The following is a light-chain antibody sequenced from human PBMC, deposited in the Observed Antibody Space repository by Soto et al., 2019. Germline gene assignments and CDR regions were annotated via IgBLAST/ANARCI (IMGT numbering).Light chain of an antibody. CDR2: GAS. J-gene: IGKJ4*01. Sequence: EIVMTQSPATLSVSPWERATLSCRASQSVSSNLACYQQKPGQAPRLLIYGASTRATGIPARFSGSGSGTEFTLTISSLEPEDSAVYYCQQRSNWPSLTFGGGTKVDI. CDR1: QSVSSN. CDR3: QQRSNWPSLT. V-gene: IGKV3-15*01.